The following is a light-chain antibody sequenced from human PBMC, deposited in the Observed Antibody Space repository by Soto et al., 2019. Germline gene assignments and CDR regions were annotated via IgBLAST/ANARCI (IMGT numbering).Light chain of an antibody. J-gene: IGKJ4*01. CDR3: QQYNNWPLT. CDR2: GAS. CDR1: QNVNSN. Sequence: EIVMTQSPATLSVSPGERATLSCRASQNVNSNLAWYQQKPGQAPRLLIYGASTRATGIPARFSGSGSGTEFTVTISSLQSEDFAVYYCQQYNNWPLTFGGGNKVEIK. V-gene: IGKV3-15*01.